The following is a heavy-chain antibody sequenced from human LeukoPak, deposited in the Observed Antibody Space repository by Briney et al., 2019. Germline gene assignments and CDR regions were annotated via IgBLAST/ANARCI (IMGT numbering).Heavy chain of an antibody. V-gene: IGHV4-30-4*01. CDR2: IYYSGST. J-gene: IGHJ4*02. CDR1: GGSISSGDYY. CDR3: ARARGYFHY. Sequence: PSETLCLTCAVSGGSISSGDYYWSWLRQPPGQGLEWVGYIYYSGSTYDNPFLKRRVNISVDTSKNQFPLKLRSVTAADPAVYYWARARGYFHYGGQGTLVTVPS.